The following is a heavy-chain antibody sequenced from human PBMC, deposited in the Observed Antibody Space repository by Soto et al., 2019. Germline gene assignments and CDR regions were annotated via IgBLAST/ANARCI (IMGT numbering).Heavy chain of an antibody. V-gene: IGHV4-39*01. J-gene: IGHJ5*02. CDR2: IYYSGST. Sequence: SETLSLTCTVSGGSISSSSYYWGWIRQPPGKGLEWIGSIYYSGSTYYNPSLKSRVTISVDTSKNQLSLKLSSVTAADTAVYYCARHQSRIRSRFDPWGQGTLVTVSS. D-gene: IGHD3-3*01. CDR1: GGSISSSSYY. CDR3: ARHQSRIRSRFDP.